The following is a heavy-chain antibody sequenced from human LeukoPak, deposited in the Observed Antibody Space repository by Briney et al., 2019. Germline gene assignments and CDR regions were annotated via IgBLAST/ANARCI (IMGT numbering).Heavy chain of an antibody. Sequence: PGGSLRLSCAASGFTFSSYSMNWVRQAPGRGLEWVSYIRSSSSTIYFADSVKGRFTISRDNAKNSLYLQMNSLRAADTAVYYCARDHSSGRPAFDYWGQGTLVTVSS. J-gene: IGHJ4*02. V-gene: IGHV3-48*01. CDR3: ARDHSSGRPAFDY. CDR2: IRSSSSTI. CDR1: GFTFSSYS. D-gene: IGHD6-19*01.